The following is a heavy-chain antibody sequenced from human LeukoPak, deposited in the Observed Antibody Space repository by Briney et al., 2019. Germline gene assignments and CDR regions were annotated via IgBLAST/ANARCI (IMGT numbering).Heavy chain of an antibody. CDR1: GGSISSFY. Sequence: PSQTLSLTCTVSGGSISSFYWSWIRQPPGKGLEWIGYIYCSGSTNYNPSLKSRVTISVDTSKNQFSLKLSSVTAADTAVYYCARDTGHWYFDLWGRGTLVTVSS. CDR2: IYCSGST. J-gene: IGHJ2*01. V-gene: IGHV4-59*01. CDR3: ARDTGHWYFDL. D-gene: IGHD4-17*01.